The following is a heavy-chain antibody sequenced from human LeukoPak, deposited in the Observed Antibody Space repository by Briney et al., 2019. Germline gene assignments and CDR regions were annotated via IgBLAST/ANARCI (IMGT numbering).Heavy chain of an antibody. V-gene: IGHV4-34*01. CDR1: GGSFSGYY. D-gene: IGHD3-3*01. J-gene: IGHJ5*02. Sequence: SETLSLTCAVYGGSFSGYYWSWIRQPPGKGLEWIGEINHSGSTNYNPSLKSRVTISVDTSKNQFSLKLSSVTAADTAVYYCARAITVYGVVTPFEPWGQGTLVTVSS. CDR2: INHSGST. CDR3: ARAITVYGVVTPFEP.